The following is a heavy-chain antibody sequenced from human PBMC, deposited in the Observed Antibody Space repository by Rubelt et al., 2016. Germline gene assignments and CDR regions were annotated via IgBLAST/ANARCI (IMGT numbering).Heavy chain of an antibody. Sequence: SGFTFINTWMTWVRQAPGKGLEWVSFISGDLHTIYYTDSVRGRFTISRDNAKSSLYLQMDNLRAEDTAVYYCARGYLSNSFDYWGQGTLVTVSS. CDR2: ISGDLHTI. CDR1: GFTFINTW. V-gene: IGHV3-11*04. CDR3: ARGYLSNSFDY. D-gene: IGHD4-11*01. J-gene: IGHJ4*02.